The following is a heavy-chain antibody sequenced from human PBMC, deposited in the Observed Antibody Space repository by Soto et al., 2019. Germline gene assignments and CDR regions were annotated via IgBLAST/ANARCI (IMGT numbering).Heavy chain of an antibody. J-gene: IGHJ4*02. CDR1: GGSFSGYY. Sequence: LSLTCAVYGGSFSGYYWSWIRQPPGEGLGWIGEINHSGSTNYNPSLKSRVTISVDTSKNQFSLKLSSVTAADTAVYYCVRGRVPDYIWGSYRYTYYFDYWGQGTLVTVSS. CDR3: VRGRVPDYIWGSYRYTYYFDY. CDR2: INHSGST. V-gene: IGHV4-34*01. D-gene: IGHD3-16*02.